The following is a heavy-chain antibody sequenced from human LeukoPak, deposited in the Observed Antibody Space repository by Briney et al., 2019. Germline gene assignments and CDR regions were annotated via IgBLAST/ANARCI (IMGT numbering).Heavy chain of an antibody. V-gene: IGHV1-2*02. Sequence: ASVKVSCKASGYTFTGYYMHWVRQAPGQGLEWMGWINPNSGGTNYAQKFQGRVTMTRDTSISTAYMELSRLRSDDTAVYYCAAGFVGSGGYRATSDYWGQGTLVTVSS. CDR3: AAGFVGSGGYRATSDY. D-gene: IGHD3-10*01. CDR2: INPNSGGT. CDR1: GYTFTGYY. J-gene: IGHJ4*02.